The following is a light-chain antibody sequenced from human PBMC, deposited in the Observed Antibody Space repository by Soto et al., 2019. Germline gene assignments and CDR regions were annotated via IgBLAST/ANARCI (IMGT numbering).Light chain of an antibody. CDR2: DAY. CDR1: QNINSK. CDR3: QQYDTYFRYT. J-gene: IGKJ2*01. Sequence: DIQMTQSPSTLSASVGDRVAITCRASQNINSKLAWYQKKPGKAPKLLISDAYNLESGVPSRFSGSVSGTEFTLTIGGLQPDDFATYYWQQYDTYFRYTFGQGTTLDIK. V-gene: IGKV1-5*01.